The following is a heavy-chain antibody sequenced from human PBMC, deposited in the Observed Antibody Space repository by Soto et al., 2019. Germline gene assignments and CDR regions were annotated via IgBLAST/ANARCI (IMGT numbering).Heavy chain of an antibody. CDR2: VKSDGTTA. D-gene: IGHD3-10*01. CDR1: GFAFTSYW. V-gene: IGHV3-74*01. J-gene: IGHJ4*02. CDR3: ARDRGSDAPIDY. Sequence: EVLLVESGGGLVQPGGSLRLSCEASGFAFTSYWMHWVRQAPGKGLVWVAGVKSDGTTATYADSVRGRFTISRDNAKNTLYLQMNSLSAEDTAVYYCARDRGSDAPIDYWGQGTLVTVSS.